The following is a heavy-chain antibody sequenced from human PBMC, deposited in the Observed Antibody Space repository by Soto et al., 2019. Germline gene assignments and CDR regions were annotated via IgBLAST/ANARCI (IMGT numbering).Heavy chain of an antibody. CDR3: ARGTIAAADKPPSPVDY. V-gene: IGHV1-69*12. Sequence: QVQLVQSGAEVKKPGSSVKVSCKASGGTFSSYAISWVRQAPGQGLEWMGGIIPIFGTANYAQKFQGRVTITAXXSXSXXYMELSSLRSEATAVYYCARGTIAAADKPPSPVDYWGQGTLVTVSS. CDR1: GGTFSSYA. D-gene: IGHD6-13*01. J-gene: IGHJ4*02. CDR2: IIPIFGTA.